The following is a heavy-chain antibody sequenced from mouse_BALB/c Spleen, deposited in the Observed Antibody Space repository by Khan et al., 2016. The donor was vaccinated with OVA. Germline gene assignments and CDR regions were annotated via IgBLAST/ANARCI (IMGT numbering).Heavy chain of an antibody. Sequence: EVELVESGGGLVKPGGSLKLSCEASGFTFSSYTMSWVRQTPEKRLEWVATISSGGSYTYYADSVKGRFTISRDNAKNTQYLQMSSLKSEETAMYYCTRGEGYYGNPYAMDYWGQGTSVTVSS. V-gene: IGHV5-6-4*01. CDR2: ISSGGSYT. J-gene: IGHJ4*01. D-gene: IGHD2-1*01. CDR1: GFTFSSYT. CDR3: TRGEGYYGNPYAMDY.